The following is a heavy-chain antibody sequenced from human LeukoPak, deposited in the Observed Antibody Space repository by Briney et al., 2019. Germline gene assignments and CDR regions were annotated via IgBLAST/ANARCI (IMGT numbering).Heavy chain of an antibody. J-gene: IGHJ4*02. CDR1: GGTFSSYA. CDR2: IIPIFGTA. D-gene: IGHD3-22*01. CDR3: ARARSTYYYDSSGYYRPAASAAFDY. V-gene: IGHV1-69*05. Sequence: GASVKVSCKASGGTFSSYAISWVRQAPGQGLEWMGGIIPIFGTANYAQKFQGRVTITTDESTSTAYMELRSLRSDDTAVYYCARARSTYYYDSSGYYRPAASAAFDYWGQGTLVTVSS.